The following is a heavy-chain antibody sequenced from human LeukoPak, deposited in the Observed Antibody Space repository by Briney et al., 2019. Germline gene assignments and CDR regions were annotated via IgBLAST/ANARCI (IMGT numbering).Heavy chain of an antibody. V-gene: IGHV1-69*01. CDR1: GGTFSTYA. J-gene: IGHJ4*02. Sequence: GSSVKVSCKASGGTFSTYAISWVRQAPGQGLEWMGGIIPIFGTANYAQKFQCRVTITADQSTSTAYMELSKLRPEDTAVYYCASRAHDEAVYCSGGSCDYWGQGTLVTVSS. CDR3: ASRAHDEAVYCSGGSCDY. D-gene: IGHD2-15*01. CDR2: IIPIFGTA.